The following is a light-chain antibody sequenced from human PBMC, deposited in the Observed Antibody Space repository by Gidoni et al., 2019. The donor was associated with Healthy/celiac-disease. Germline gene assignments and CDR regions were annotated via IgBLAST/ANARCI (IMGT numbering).Light chain of an antibody. CDR2: GAS. Sequence: EIVMTQSPATLSVSPGGRATLSCRASQSVSSNLAWYQQKPGQAPRLLICGASTRATGIPARFSGSGSGTEFTLTISSLQSEDFAVYYCQQYNNWPLTFGGGTKVEIK. CDR1: QSVSSN. CDR3: QQYNNWPLT. J-gene: IGKJ4*01. V-gene: IGKV3-15*01.